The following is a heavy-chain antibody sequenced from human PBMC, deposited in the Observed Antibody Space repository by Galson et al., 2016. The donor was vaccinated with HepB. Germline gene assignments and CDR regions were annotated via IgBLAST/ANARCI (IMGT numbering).Heavy chain of an antibody. J-gene: IGHJ4*02. V-gene: IGHV3-30*18. Sequence: SLRLSCAASGFTFSSYGMHWVRQAPGKGLEWVAVISYDGSKKYYADSAKGRFTISRDNSKNTLYLQMNSLRVEDTAVYYCAKNDILTGYSAFDYWGQGTLVTVSS. D-gene: IGHD3-9*01. CDR1: GFTFSSYG. CDR2: ISYDGSKK. CDR3: AKNDILTGYSAFDY.